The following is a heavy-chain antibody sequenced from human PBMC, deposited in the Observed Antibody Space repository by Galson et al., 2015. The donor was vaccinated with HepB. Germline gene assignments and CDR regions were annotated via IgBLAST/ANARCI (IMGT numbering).Heavy chain of an antibody. Sequence: SLRLSCAASGFIFNSYAMTWVRQAPGKGLEWVAFISYDGSNKYYADSVKGRFTISRDNSKNTLYLQMNSLRPEDTAVYYCAREPYSSGWSKRGRYFDDWGQGALVTVSS. V-gene: IGHV3-30-3*01. CDR3: AREPYSSGWSKRGRYFDD. D-gene: IGHD6-19*01. CDR1: GFIFNSYA. J-gene: IGHJ4*02. CDR2: ISYDGSNK.